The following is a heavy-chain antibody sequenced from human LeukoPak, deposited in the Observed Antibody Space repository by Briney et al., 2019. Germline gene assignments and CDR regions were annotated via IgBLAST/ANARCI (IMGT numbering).Heavy chain of an antibody. CDR3: ASRYGSGYNWFDP. D-gene: IGHD3-10*01. CDR1: GFTFSNAW. Sequence: GSLRLSCAASGFTFSNAWMSWVRQAPGKGLEWIGEIYHSGSTNYNPSLKSRVTISVDKSKNQFSLKLSSATAADTAVYYCASRYGSGYNWFDPWAREPWSPSPQ. V-gene: IGHV4-4*02. CDR2: IYHSGST. J-gene: IGHJ5*02.